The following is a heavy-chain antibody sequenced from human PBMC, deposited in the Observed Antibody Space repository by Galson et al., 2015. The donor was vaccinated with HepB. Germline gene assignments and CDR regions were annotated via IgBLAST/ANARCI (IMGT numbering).Heavy chain of an antibody. V-gene: IGHV1-18*04. CDR1: GYTFTSYG. Sequence: SCKASGYTFTSYGISWVRQAPGQGLEWMGWISAYNGNTNYAQKLQGRVTMTTDTSTSTAYMELRSLRSDDTAVYYCARDTGLMGSYYFDYWGQGTLVTVSS. J-gene: IGHJ4*02. D-gene: IGHD1-26*01. CDR3: ARDTGLMGSYYFDY. CDR2: ISAYNGNT.